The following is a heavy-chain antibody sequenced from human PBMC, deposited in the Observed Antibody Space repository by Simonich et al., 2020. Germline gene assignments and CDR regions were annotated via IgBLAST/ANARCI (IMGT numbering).Heavy chain of an antibody. J-gene: IGHJ3*02. V-gene: IGHV1-2*02. CDR1: DYTFTGYY. Sequence: QVQLVQSGAEVKKPGASVKVSCKASDYTFTGYYMHWVRQAPGQGLEVMGRINPNSGGTNYAPRFQGRVTMTRDTSISTAYMELSRLRSDDTAVYYCARVRFEAFDIWGQGTMVTVSS. CDR2: INPNSGGT. CDR3: ARVRFEAFDI.